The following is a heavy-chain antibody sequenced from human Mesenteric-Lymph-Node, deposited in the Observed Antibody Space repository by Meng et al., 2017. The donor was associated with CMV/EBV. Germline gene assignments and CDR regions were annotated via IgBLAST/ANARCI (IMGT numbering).Heavy chain of an antibody. CDR3: ARHRRQLVTPFDY. CDR1: GFTFSSYS. D-gene: IGHD6-6*01. Sequence: GGSLRLSCAASGFTFSSYSMNWVRQAPGKGLEWVSSISSSSSYIYYADSVKGRFTISRDNAKNSLYLQMNSLRAEDTAVYYCARHRRQLVTPFDYWGQGTLVTVSS. J-gene: IGHJ4*02. V-gene: IGHV3-21*04. CDR2: ISSSSSYI.